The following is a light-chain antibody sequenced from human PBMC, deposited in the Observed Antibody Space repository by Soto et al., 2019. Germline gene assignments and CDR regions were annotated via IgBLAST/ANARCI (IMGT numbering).Light chain of an antibody. CDR2: KAS. V-gene: IGKV1-5*03. J-gene: IGKJ4*01. CDR3: QQYNSSPLT. CDR1: QSISSW. Sequence: DIQMTQSPSTLSAFVGDRVTITCRASQSISSWLAWYQQKSGKAPKLLIYKASSLESGVPSRFSGSGSGTEFNLTISSLQPDDFATYYCQQYNSSPLTFGGGTKVEIK.